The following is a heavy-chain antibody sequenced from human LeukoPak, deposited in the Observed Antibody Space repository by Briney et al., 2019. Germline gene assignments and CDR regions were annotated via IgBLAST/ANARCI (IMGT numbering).Heavy chain of an antibody. J-gene: IGHJ3*02. Sequence: SVKVSCKASGGTFSSYAISWVRQAPGQGLEWMGGIIPIFGTANYAQKFQGRVTITTDESTSTAYMELSSLRSEDTAVYYCARARCPRYCGGDCYGCHAFDIWGQGTMVTVSS. CDR2: IIPIFGTA. CDR1: GGTFSSYA. CDR3: ARARCPRYCGGDCYGCHAFDI. D-gene: IGHD2-21*02. V-gene: IGHV1-69*05.